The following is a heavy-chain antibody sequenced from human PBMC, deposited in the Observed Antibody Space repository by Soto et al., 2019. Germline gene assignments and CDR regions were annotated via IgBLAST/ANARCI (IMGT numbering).Heavy chain of an antibody. CDR3: ARDGREYGSGTCPPLFDY. D-gene: IGHD3-10*01. CDR2: ISAYNGNT. J-gene: IGHJ4*02. V-gene: IGHV1-18*01. CDR1: GYTFTNYG. Sequence: QVQLVQSGAEVTKPGASVKVSCKASGYTFTNYGINWVRQAPGQGLEWMGWISAYNGNTNYAQKLQDRVTMTTDTTTSTAYMELRSLRSDDTAVYYCARDGREYGSGTCPPLFDYWGQGTLVTVSS.